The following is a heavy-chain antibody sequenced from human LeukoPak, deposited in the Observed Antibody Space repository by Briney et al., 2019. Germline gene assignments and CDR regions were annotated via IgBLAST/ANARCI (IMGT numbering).Heavy chain of an antibody. CDR2: IYPGDSDT. CDR1: GHSFTSYW. J-gene: IGHJ4*02. CDR3: ARLTDPHYYDSSGGPYYFDY. Sequence: GESLKISCKGSGHSFTSYWIGWVRQMPGKGLEWMGIIYPGDSDTRYSPSFQGQVTISADKSISTAYLQWSSLKASDTAMYYCARLTDPHYYDSSGGPYYFDYWGQGTLVTVSS. D-gene: IGHD3-22*01. V-gene: IGHV5-51*01.